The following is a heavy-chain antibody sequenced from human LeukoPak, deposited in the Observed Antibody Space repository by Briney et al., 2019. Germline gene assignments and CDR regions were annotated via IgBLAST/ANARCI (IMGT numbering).Heavy chain of an antibody. CDR2: IRYDGSNK. J-gene: IGHJ6*03. Sequence: GGSLRLSCAASGFTFSSYGMHWVRQAPGKGLEWVAFIRYDGSNKYYADSVKGRFTISRDNSKNTLYLQMNSLRAEDTAVYYCAKGWAIFGVVYPGDYMDVWGKGTTVTVSS. V-gene: IGHV3-30*02. CDR1: GFTFSSYG. D-gene: IGHD3-3*01. CDR3: AKGWAIFGVVYPGDYMDV.